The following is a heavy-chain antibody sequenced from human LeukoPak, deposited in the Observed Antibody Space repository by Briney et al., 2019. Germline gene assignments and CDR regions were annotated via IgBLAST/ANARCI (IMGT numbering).Heavy chain of an antibody. CDR1: GGSFTSGGYY. J-gene: IGHJ5*01. D-gene: IGHD4-17*01. CDR3: ARDKVTVTGNWFDS. V-gene: IGHV4-31*03. CDR2: IYYTGST. Sequence: PSETLSLTCTVSGGSFTSGGYYWSWIRQPPGKGLEGLGYIYYTGSTHYNPSLKSRISMSVDTSKRQFSLNLMSVTGADTAIYYCARDKVTVTGNWFDSWGQGTLVAVSS.